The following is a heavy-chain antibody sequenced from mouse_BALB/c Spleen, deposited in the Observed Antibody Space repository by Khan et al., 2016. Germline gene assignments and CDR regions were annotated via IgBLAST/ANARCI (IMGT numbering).Heavy chain of an antibody. J-gene: IGHJ4*01. D-gene: IGHD2-3*01. Sequence: EVQLQESGPGLVKPSQSLSLTCTVTGYSITSDYAWNWIRQFPGNKLEWMGYISYSGSTSYNPSLKSRISITRDTSKNQFFLQLNSVTTEDTATYYCARIVIYDGDYGYAMDYWGQGTSVTVSS. V-gene: IGHV3-2*02. CDR2: ISYSGST. CDR1: GYSITSDYA. CDR3: ARIVIYDGDYGYAMDY.